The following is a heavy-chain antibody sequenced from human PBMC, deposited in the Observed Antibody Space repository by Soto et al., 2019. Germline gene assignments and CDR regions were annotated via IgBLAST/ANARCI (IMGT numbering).Heavy chain of an antibody. CDR3: ARDGVGYSYARPDY. CDR2: IVVGSGNT. CDR1: GFTFTNSA. D-gene: IGHD5-18*01. J-gene: IGHJ4*02. V-gene: IGHV1-58*01. Sequence: SVKVSCKASGFTFTNSAVQWVRQARGQRLEWIGWIVVGSGNTNYAQKFQERVTITRDMSTSTAYMELSSLRSEDTAVYYCARDGVGYSYARPDYWGQGTLVTVSS.